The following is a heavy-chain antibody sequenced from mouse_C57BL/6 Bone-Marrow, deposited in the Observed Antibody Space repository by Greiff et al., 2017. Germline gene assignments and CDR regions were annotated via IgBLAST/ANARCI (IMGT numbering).Heavy chain of an antibody. CDR1: GFSLTSYG. Sequence: QVQLKQSGPGLVQPSQRLSITCTVPGFSLTSYGVHWVRQSPGKGLEWLGVIWRGGSTDYNAAFMSRLSITKDNSKSQVFLKMNSLQAYDTAIYYCAKRGLLHAMDYWGQGTSVTVSS. V-gene: IGHV2-5*01. D-gene: IGHD2-3*01. CDR3: AKRGLLHAMDY. CDR2: IWRGGST. J-gene: IGHJ4*01.